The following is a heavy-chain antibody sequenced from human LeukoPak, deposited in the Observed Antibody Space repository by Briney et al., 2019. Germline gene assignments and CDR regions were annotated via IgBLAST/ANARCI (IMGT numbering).Heavy chain of an antibody. V-gene: IGHV4-34*01. CDR1: GGSXSGYY. D-gene: IGHD2-2*01. CDR3: ARTFFGGPAARLNWFDP. Sequence: ASETLSLTCAVYGGSXSGYYXSWIXQXXXXXXXXIXXXNHSGSTNYNPSLKSRVTISVDTSKNQFSLKLSSVTAADTAVYYCARTFFGGPAARLNWFDPWGQGTLVTVSS. CDR2: XNHSGST. J-gene: IGHJ5*02.